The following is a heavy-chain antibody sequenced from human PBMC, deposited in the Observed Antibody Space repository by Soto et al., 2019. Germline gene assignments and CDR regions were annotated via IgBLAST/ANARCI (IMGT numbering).Heavy chain of an antibody. V-gene: IGHV4-59*01. CDR3: ARGPGRYYFDY. CDR1: GGSISSYY. Sequence: SETLSLTCTVSGGSISSYYWSWIRQPPGKGLEYFGYVFYTGSTNYNPSLKSRVTISLDTSKNQFSLKLTSVTAADTAVYYCARGPGRYYFDYWGQGTLVTVSS. D-gene: IGHD3-16*02. CDR2: VFYTGST. J-gene: IGHJ4*02.